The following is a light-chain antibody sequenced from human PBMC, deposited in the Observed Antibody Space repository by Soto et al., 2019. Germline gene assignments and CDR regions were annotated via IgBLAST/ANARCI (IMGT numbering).Light chain of an antibody. J-gene: IGLJ2*01. CDR2: DDT. CDR3: QVWDNTYDQV. Sequence: SYDLTQPPSASVAPGETASITCGGKNIGTKGVHWYQQKPGQAPMLVLYDDTERPSGIPERFSGSNSGTAATLTISRVEVGDEADYYCQVWDNTYDQVFGGGTKLTVL. CDR1: NIGTKG. V-gene: IGLV3-21*02.